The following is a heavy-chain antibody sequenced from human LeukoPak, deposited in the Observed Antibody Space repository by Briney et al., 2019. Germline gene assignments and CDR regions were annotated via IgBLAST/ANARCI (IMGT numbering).Heavy chain of an antibody. D-gene: IGHD5-18*01. CDR1: GGSISSSNW. CDR3: ARDDGYSYRKGVDRFDY. Sequence: SGTLSLTCAVSGGSISSSNWWSWVRQPPGKGLEWIGEIYHSGSTNYNPSLKSRVTISVDKSKNQFSLKLSSVTAADTAVYYCARDDGYSYRKGVDRFDYWGQGTLVTVSS. CDR2: IYHSGST. V-gene: IGHV4-4*02. J-gene: IGHJ4*02.